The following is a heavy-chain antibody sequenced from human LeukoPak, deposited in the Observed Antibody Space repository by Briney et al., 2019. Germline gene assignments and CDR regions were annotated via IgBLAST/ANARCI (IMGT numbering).Heavy chain of an antibody. CDR2: IYYSGST. CDR3: ARQIVVAYYFDY. J-gene: IGHJ4*02. D-gene: IGHD3-22*01. Sequence: SETLSLTCTVSGGSISSSSYYWGWIRQPPGKGLEWIGSIYYSGSTYYNPSLKSRVTISVDTSKNQFSLKLSSVTAADTAVYYCARQIVVAYYFDYWGQGTLVTVSS. CDR1: GGSISSSSYY. V-gene: IGHV4-39*01.